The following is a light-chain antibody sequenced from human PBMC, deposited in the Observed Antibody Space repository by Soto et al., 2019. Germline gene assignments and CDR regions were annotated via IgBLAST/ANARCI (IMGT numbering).Light chain of an antibody. Sequence: DIQMTQSPSTLSASVGDRVTITCRASQSSSSWLAWYQQKPGKAPKLLIYDASSLESGVPSRFSGSGSGTEFTLTISSLQPDDVATYYCQQYNSYSGTFGQGTKVEIK. J-gene: IGKJ1*01. V-gene: IGKV1-5*01. CDR2: DAS. CDR3: QQYNSYSGT. CDR1: QSSSSW.